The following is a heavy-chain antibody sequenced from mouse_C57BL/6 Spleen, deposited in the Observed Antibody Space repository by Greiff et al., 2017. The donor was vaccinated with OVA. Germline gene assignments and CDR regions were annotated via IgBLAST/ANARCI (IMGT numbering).Heavy chain of an antibody. D-gene: IGHD2-5*01. CDR1: GYTFTSYW. Sequence: QVQLQQPGAELVKPGASVKLSCKASGYTFTSYWMQWVKQRPGQGLEWIGEIDPSDSYTNYNQKFKGKATLTVDTSSSTAYMQLSSLTSEDSAVYYCARRTPYYSNYEALNWGQGTLVTVSA. CDR3: ARRTPYYSNYEALN. J-gene: IGHJ3*01. V-gene: IGHV1-50*01. CDR2: IDPSDSYT.